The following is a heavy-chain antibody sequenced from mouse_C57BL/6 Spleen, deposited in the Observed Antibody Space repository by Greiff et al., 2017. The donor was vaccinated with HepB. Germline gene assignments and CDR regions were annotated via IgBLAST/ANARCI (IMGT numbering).Heavy chain of an antibody. CDR3: ARRAYSNYSYWYFDV. Sequence: EVQLVESGGGLVKPGGSLKLSCAASGFTFSSYTMSWVRQTLEKRLEWVATISGGGGNTYYPDSVKGRFTISRDNAKNTLYLQMSSLRSEDTALYYCARRAYSNYSYWYFDVWGTGTTVTVSS. D-gene: IGHD2-5*01. V-gene: IGHV5-9*01. CDR1: GFTFSSYT. J-gene: IGHJ1*03. CDR2: ISGGGGNT.